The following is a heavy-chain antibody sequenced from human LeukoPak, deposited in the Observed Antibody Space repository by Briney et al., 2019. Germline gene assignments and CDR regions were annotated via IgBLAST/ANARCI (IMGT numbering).Heavy chain of an antibody. CDR3: AKDRYGSGSYTPQGVFDY. CDR2: ISASGGST. D-gene: IGHD3-10*01. Sequence: GGSLRLSCAASGFTFNNYAMSWVRQAPGKGLEWVSDISASGGSTDYADSVKGRFTISRDNSKNTLHLQMNSLRAEDTAIYYCAKDRYGSGSYTPQGVFDYWGQGTLVTVSS. J-gene: IGHJ4*02. V-gene: IGHV3-23*01. CDR1: GFTFNNYA.